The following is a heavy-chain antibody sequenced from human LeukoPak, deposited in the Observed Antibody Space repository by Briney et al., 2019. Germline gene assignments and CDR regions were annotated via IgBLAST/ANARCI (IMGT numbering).Heavy chain of an antibody. CDR1: GYTFTSYG. V-gene: IGHV1-18*01. Sequence: ASVKVSCKPSGYTFTSYGITWVRQAPGQGLEWKGWISGYNGNTKYAQKFQGRVTMSTDTSTSTAYMELRSLRSDDTAVYYCARVGITLLWLATNDYWGQGTLVPVSS. J-gene: IGHJ4*02. CDR2: ISGYNGNT. D-gene: IGHD2-2*01. CDR3: ARVGITLLWLATNDY.